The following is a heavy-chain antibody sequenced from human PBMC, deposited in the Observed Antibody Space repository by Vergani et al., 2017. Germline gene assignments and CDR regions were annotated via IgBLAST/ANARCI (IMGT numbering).Heavy chain of an antibody. V-gene: IGHV5-10-1*03. CDR3: ARDRGYCSGGSCIWFDP. CDR1: GYSFTSYW. Sequence: EVQLVQSGAEVKKPGESLRISCKGSGYSFTSYWISWVRQMPGKGLEWMGRIDPSDSYTNYSPSFQGHVTISADKSISTAYLQWSSLKASDTAMYYCARDRGYCSGGSCIWFDPWGQGTLVTVSS. J-gene: IGHJ5*02. D-gene: IGHD2-15*01. CDR2: IDPSDSYT.